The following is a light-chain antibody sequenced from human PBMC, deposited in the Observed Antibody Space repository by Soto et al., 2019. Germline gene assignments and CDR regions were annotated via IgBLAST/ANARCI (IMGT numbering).Light chain of an antibody. CDR3: SSYSTGSTLPWV. CDR2: EDN. CDR1: RSDIGDSNF. Sequence: QSVLTQPPSVSGSPGQSVTISCTGPRSDIGDSNFISWYQPSPGKAPRLLIYEDNNRSSGVTKRFSTSKAGNTASLPSSGLLDDDYSDYYCSSYSTGSTLPWVFGTGPNVTVL. V-gene: IGLV2-14*01. J-gene: IGLJ1*01.